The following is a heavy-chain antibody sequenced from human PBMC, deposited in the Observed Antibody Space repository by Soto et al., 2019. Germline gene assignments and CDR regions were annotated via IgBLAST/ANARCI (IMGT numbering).Heavy chain of an antibody. D-gene: IGHD3-22*01. CDR2: IKPDGSEK. Sequence: EVQLVESGGGFVQPGGSLRLSCEASAFTLSSYWMSCVRQAPGKGLEWVANIKPDGSEKYYVDSVKGRLTISRDNTKISLYLQMSTLRPEDTAIYYCARDYEFGFDIWGQGTLVTVSS. V-gene: IGHV3-7*01. CDR3: ARDYEFGFDI. J-gene: IGHJ3*02. CDR1: AFTLSSYW.